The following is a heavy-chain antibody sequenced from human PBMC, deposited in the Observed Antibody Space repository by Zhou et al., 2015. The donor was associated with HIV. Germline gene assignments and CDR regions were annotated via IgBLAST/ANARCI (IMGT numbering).Heavy chain of an antibody. J-gene: IGHJ3*02. V-gene: IGHV1-69*02. CDR1: GGTFSSYT. CDR3: ARVGFGQGGYGAFDI. D-gene: IGHD3-16*01. Sequence: QVQLVQSGAEVKKPGSSVKVSCKASGGTFSSYTISWVRQAPGQGLEWMGRIIPILGIANYAQKFQGRVTITADKSTSTAYMELSSLRSEDTAVYYCARVGFGQGGYGAFDIWGQGTMVTVSS. CDR2: IIPILGIA.